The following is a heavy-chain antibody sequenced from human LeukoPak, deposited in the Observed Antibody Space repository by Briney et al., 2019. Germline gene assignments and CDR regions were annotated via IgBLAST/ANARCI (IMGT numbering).Heavy chain of an antibody. CDR2: ISYDGSNK. V-gene: IGHV3-30-3*01. J-gene: IGHJ4*02. Sequence: GMTLSLYCAASGFTFSSYAMHRLRQAPGKGLEGGAVISYDGSNKYYAVSVKGRFTISRDNYKNTLDLQMNSLRAEDADVYYYATGMAAAVRQDYWGQETLITLSS. D-gene: IGHD6-13*01. CDR3: ATGMAAAVRQDY. CDR1: GFTFSSYA.